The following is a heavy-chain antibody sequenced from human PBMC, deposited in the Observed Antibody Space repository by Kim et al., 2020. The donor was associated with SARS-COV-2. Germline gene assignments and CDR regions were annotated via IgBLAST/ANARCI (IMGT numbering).Heavy chain of an antibody. V-gene: IGHV4-59*01. D-gene: IGHD1-26*01. Sequence: SETLSLTCTVSGGSISSYYWSWIRQPPGKGLEWIGYIYYSGSTNYNPSLKSRVTISVDTSKNQFSLKLSSVTAADTAVYYCARCPGGHRWELPNGWFDPWGQGTLVTVSS. CDR3: ARCPGGHRWELPNGWFDP. CDR2: IYYSGST. J-gene: IGHJ5*02. CDR1: GGSISSYY.